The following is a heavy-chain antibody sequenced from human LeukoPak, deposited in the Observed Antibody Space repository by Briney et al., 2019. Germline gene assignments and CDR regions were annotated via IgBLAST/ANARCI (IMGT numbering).Heavy chain of an antibody. CDR1: GFTFSHYG. D-gene: IGHD4-11*01. Sequence: PGRSLRLSCAASGFTFSHYGMHWVRQAPGRGLEWVAVIWSDGSNKFYADSVKGRFTISRDNSQNTVDLHMNILRAEDTAVYYCAKDAQRGFGYSNSLEYWGQGTLVTVPS. V-gene: IGHV3-33*06. CDR3: AKDAQRGFGYSNSLEY. J-gene: IGHJ4*02. CDR2: IWSDGSNK.